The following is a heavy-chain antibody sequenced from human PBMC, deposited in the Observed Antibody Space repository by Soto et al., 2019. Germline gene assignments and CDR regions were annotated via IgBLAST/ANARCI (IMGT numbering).Heavy chain of an antibody. CDR2: IYSGGST. Sequence: EVQLVESGGDLVQPGGSLRLSCVASGFRVSGGYMNWVRQSPGKGPEWVSVIYSGGSTYQADSVKGRFIISRDDSANTLYHQMNSLRPEDTAVYFCARANEFNAFDVWGPGTRVTVSS. CDR3: ARANEFNAFDV. V-gene: IGHV3-53*04. CDR1: GFRVSGGY. J-gene: IGHJ3*01. D-gene: IGHD3-10*01.